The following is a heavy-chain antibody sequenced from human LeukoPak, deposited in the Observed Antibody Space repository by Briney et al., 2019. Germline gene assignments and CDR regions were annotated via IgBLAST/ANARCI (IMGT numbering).Heavy chain of an antibody. CDR1: GGSINSGSYY. CDR3: ARDDWYFDL. CDR2: ISTSGST. V-gene: IGHV4-61*02. J-gene: IGHJ2*01. Sequence: SETLSLTCSVSGGSINSGSYYWSWIRQPAGKGLAWIGRISTSGSTYYNLSLKSRVTISVDTSKSQFSLKLSSVTAADTAVYYCARDDWYFDLWGRGTLVTVSS.